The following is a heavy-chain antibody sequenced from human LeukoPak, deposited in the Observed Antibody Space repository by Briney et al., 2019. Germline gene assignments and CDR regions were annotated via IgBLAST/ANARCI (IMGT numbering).Heavy chain of an antibody. CDR1: GFTFSSYG. CDR2: ISGSGGST. CDR3: ARDLKTYGSGNWFDP. J-gene: IGHJ5*02. V-gene: IGHV3-23*01. D-gene: IGHD3-10*01. Sequence: PGGTLRLSCAASGFTFSSYGMSWVRQAPGKGLEWVSAISGSGGSTYYADSVKGRFTISRDNSKNTLYLQMNSLRAEDTAVYYCARDLKTYGSGNWFDPWGQGTLVTVSS.